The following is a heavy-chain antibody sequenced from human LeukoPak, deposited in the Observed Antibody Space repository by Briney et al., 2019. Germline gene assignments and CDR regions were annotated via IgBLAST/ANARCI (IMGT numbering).Heavy chain of an antibody. Sequence: PGGSLRLSCAASGFNFSSYSMNWVRQAPGKGLEWVSSISTSSSYIHYADSVKGRFTISRDNAKNSLYLQMNSLRAEDTAVYYCVRGRGYSYGHLGLGFDYWGQGTLVTVSS. J-gene: IGHJ4*02. CDR3: VRGRGYSYGHLGLGFDY. CDR1: GFNFSSYS. D-gene: IGHD5-18*01. CDR2: ISTSSSYI. V-gene: IGHV3-21*01.